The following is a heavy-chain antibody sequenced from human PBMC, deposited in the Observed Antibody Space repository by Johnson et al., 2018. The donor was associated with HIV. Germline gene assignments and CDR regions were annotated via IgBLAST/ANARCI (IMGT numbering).Heavy chain of an antibody. CDR1: GFTFSSYG. Sequence: QVQLVESGGGVVLPGRSLRLSCAASGFTFSSYGTHWVRQAPGKGLEWVAGIWYDGSNKYYADYVKGRFAISRDNSKNTLYLQMNSLKTEDTAVYYCTTGQLERRSPNDAFDIWGQGTMVTVSS. D-gene: IGHD1-1*01. V-gene: IGHV3-33*01. J-gene: IGHJ3*02. CDR3: TTGQLERRSPNDAFDI. CDR2: IWYDGSNK.